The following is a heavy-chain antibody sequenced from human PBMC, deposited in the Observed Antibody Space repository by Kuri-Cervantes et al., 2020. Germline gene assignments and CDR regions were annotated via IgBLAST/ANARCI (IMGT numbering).Heavy chain of an antibody. CDR2: ISWNSGSI. CDR3: ASSDYDILTGSNFDY. V-gene: IGHV3-9*01. D-gene: IGHD3-9*01. J-gene: IGHJ4*02. CDR1: GFTFDDYA. Sequence: GGSLRLSCAASGFTFDDYAMHWVRQAPGKGLEWVSGISWNSGSIGYADSVKGRFTISRDNAKNSLYLQMNSLRAEDTALYYCASSDYDILTGSNFDYWGQGTLVTVSS.